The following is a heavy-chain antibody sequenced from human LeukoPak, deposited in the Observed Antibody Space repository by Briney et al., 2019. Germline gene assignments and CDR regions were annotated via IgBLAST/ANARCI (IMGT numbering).Heavy chain of an antibody. CDR3: ASGVAVAGTPIDY. CDR1: GFIFSSYD. Sequence: GGSLRLSCAASGFIFSSYDMHWVRQAPGKGLEWVAVISYDGSNRYYADSVKGRFTISRDNSKNTLYLQMNSLRAEDTAVYYCASGVAVAGTPIDYWGQGTLVTVSS. J-gene: IGHJ4*02. CDR2: ISYDGSNR. D-gene: IGHD6-19*01. V-gene: IGHV3-30-3*01.